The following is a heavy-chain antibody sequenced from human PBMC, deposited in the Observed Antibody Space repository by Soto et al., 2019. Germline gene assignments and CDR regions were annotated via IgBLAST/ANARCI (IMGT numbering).Heavy chain of an antibody. CDR3: ARDYSGSYGRYFDC. D-gene: IGHD1-26*01. Sequence: QVQLVQSGAEVKKPGASVKVSCKASGYTFTTYYIHWVRQAPGQGLEWMGIINPSVGSTSYAQKFQGRVTMTRATSTSTVYMELSSLRSEDTAVYYCARDYSGSYGRYFDCWGQGTLVTVSS. V-gene: IGHV1-46*01. J-gene: IGHJ4*02. CDR1: GYTFTTYY. CDR2: INPSVGST.